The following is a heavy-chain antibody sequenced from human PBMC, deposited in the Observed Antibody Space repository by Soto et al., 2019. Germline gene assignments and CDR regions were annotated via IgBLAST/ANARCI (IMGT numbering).Heavy chain of an antibody. CDR3: VRDGTKNLRDWFDH. V-gene: IGHV4-4*07. D-gene: IGHD1-1*01. CDR2: IYATASS. CDR1: GASISGYY. J-gene: IGHJ5*02. Sequence: SETLPLTCNVSGASISGYYWRWIRQSPGNGLEWIGRIYATASSDYNPSLKSRITISVDMSKKQFSLTLRSVTAADTAMYYCVRDGTKNLRDWFDHWGPGIVVTVSS.